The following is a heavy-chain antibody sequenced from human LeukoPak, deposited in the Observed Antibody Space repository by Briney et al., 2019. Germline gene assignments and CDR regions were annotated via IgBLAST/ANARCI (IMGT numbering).Heavy chain of an antibody. CDR2: IIPIFGTA. Sequence: ASVKVSCKASGYTFTSYHIGWVRQAPGQGLEWMGGIIPIFGTANYAQKFQGGVTITADESTSTAYMELSSLRSEDTAVYYCARGVSFPEEAFDIWGQGTMVTVSS. V-gene: IGHV1-69*13. CDR1: GYTFTSYH. J-gene: IGHJ3*02. D-gene: IGHD2-2*01. CDR3: ARGVSFPEEAFDI.